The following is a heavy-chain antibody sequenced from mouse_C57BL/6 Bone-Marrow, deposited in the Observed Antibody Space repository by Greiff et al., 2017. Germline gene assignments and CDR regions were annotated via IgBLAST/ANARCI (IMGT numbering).Heavy chain of an antibody. CDR1: GYTFTSYT. Sequence: QVQLQQSGAELARPGASVKMSCKASGYTFTSYTMHWVKQRPGQGLEWIGYITPSSGYTKYNQKFKDKATLTADKSSSTAYMQLSSLTSEDSAVYYCARGGLRLPFAYWGQGTLVTVSA. J-gene: IGHJ3*01. CDR3: ARGGLRLPFAY. V-gene: IGHV1-4*01. D-gene: IGHD3-2*02. CDR2: ITPSSGYT.